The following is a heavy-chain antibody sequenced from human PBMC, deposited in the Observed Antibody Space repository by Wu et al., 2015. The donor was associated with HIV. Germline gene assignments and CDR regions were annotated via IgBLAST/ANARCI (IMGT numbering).Heavy chain of an antibody. J-gene: IGHJ4*02. CDR3: ARLQSLSGFYSNADY. Sequence: QVQLLQSGAEVKKPGASVMVSCKASGYTFTDYYMYWVRQAPGQGLEWMGWINPNRGGTKYAQKFQGRVTMTRDTAVSTAYMEPNSLRSDDTAVYYCARLQSLSGFYSNADYWGQGTLVTVSS. CDR1: GYTFTDYY. D-gene: IGHD3-22*01. CDR2: INPNRGGT. V-gene: IGHV1-2*02.